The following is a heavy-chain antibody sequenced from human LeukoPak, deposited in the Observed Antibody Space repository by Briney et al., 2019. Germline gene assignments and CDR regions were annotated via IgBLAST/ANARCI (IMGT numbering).Heavy chain of an antibody. D-gene: IGHD6-19*01. CDR1: GFTFSTYS. CDR2: ISSSSSYI. V-gene: IGHV3-21*01. Sequence: GGSLRLSCAASGFTFSTYSMNWVRQAPGKGLEWVSSISSSSSYIYYADSVKGRFTISRDNAKNSLYLQMNSLGAEDTAMYYCARDSSPYSSGAGDVDYWGQGTLVTVSS. J-gene: IGHJ4*02. CDR3: ARDSSPYSSGAGDVDY.